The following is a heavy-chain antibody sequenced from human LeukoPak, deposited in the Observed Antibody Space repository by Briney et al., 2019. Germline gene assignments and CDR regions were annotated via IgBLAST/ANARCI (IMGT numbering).Heavy chain of an antibody. V-gene: IGHV4-61*01. D-gene: IGHD6-19*01. CDR2: VFYSGDT. Sequence: SDTLSLTGTVSGGSVSSGSYYWSWIRQPPGKELEWIGYVFYSGDTNYNPSLKSRVTVSVDTSKNQFSLELSSVTAADTAVYYCARSPPRSGSLYYFDYWGQGILVTVSS. CDR1: GGSVSSGSYY. J-gene: IGHJ4*02. CDR3: ARSPPRSGSLYYFDY.